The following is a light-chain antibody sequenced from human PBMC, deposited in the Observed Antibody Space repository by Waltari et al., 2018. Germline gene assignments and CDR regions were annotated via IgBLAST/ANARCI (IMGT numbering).Light chain of an antibody. V-gene: IGKV4-1*01. CDR2: WAS. CDR3: QEYYSPQLT. CDR1: QSVLYTSNNKNY. J-gene: IGKJ4*01. Sequence: DIVMTLSPDSLAVSLGERATINCKSSQSVLYTSNNKNYLAWYQQRPGQPPKLLIRWASTRESGVPDRFSGSGSGTDFTLTITSLQAEDVAVYYCQEYYSPQLTFGGGTKVEIK.